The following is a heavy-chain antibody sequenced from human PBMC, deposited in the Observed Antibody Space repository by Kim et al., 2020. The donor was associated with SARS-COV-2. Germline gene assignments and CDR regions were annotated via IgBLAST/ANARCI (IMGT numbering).Heavy chain of an antibody. D-gene: IGHD3-10*01. CDR1: GGSISSSSYY. CDR2: IYYSGGT. Sequence: SETLSLTCTVSGGSISSSSYYWGWIRQPPGKGLEWIGSIYYSGGTYYNPSLKSRVTISVDTSKNQFSLKLSSVTAADTAVYYCARDRYDYYGSGSSFDYWGQGTLVTVSS. J-gene: IGHJ4*02. CDR3: ARDRYDYYGSGSSFDY. V-gene: IGHV4-39*07.